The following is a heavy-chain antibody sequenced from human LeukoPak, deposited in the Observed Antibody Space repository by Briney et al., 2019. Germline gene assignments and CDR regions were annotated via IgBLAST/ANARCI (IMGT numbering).Heavy chain of an antibody. D-gene: IGHD2-15*01. CDR1: GFTFSSYA. CDR2: ISTDAMNT. J-gene: IGHJ4*02. CDR3: AKTRGYCSGGSCYEDS. Sequence: PGGSLRLSCAASGFTFSSYAMSWVRQAPGKGLEWVSSISTDAMNTFYTDSVKGRFTISRDNSKNTLYLQMNSLRAEDTAVYYCAKTRGYCSGGSCYEDSWGQGTLVTVSS. V-gene: IGHV3-23*01.